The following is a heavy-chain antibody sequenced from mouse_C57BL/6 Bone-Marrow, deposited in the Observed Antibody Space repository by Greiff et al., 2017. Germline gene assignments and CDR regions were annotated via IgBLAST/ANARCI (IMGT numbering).Heavy chain of an antibody. V-gene: IGHV5-2*01. D-gene: IGHD2-12*01. CDR1: EYEFPSHD. J-gene: IGHJ2*01. CDR2: INSDGGST. CDR3: ARQSTIPTSKDY. Sequence: EVKSVESGGGLVQPGASLKLSCESNEYEFPSHDMSWVRKTPEKRLELVAAINSDGGSTYYPDTMERRFIISRDNTKKTLYLQMSSLRSEDTALYYCARQSTIPTSKDYWGQGTTLTVSS.